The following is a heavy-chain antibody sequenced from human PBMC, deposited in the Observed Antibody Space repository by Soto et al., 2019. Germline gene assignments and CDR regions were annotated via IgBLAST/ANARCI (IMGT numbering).Heavy chain of an antibody. Sequence: QVQLVQSGAEVTKPGASVRVSCKASKYTFSGYYLHWVRQAPGQRLEWLGWVNPNGGGTISAQRFQGRLTMTRDTSITTAYMELSRLTSDDTAFYYCATSSDWSPLLDFWGQGTLVTVSS. V-gene: IGHV1-2*02. J-gene: IGHJ4*02. CDR2: VNPNGGGT. CDR3: ATSSDWSPLLDF. CDR1: KYTFSGYY. D-gene: IGHD6-19*01.